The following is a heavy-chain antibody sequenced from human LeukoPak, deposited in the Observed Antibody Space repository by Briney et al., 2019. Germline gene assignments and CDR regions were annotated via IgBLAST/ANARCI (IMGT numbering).Heavy chain of an antibody. CDR1: GGSISSSSYY. V-gene: IGHV4-39*01. Sequence: SETLSLTCTVSGGSISSSSYYWDWIRQPPGKGLEWIGSTYYSGSTYYNPSLKSRVTISVDTSKSQFSLKLSSVTAADTAVYYCARHSHHVDTAYDFDYWGQGTLVTVSS. CDR3: ARHSHHVDTAYDFDY. D-gene: IGHD5-18*01. J-gene: IGHJ4*02. CDR2: TYYSGST.